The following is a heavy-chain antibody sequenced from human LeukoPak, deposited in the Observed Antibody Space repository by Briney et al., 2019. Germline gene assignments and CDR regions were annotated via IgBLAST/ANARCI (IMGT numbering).Heavy chain of an antibody. CDR2: IWYGGSSK. D-gene: IGHD2/OR15-2a*01. CDR3: AKGLYADRGTWDY. Sequence: GGSLTLSCAASGFTFNSYGMRWVRQAPGKGLEWVAVIWYGGSSKYYACSVKGGFTIARNNAKNTLYLQMNSLRAEDTAVYYWAKGLYADRGTWDYWGQGTLVTVSS. V-gene: IGHV3-33*06. CDR1: GFTFNSYG. J-gene: IGHJ4*02.